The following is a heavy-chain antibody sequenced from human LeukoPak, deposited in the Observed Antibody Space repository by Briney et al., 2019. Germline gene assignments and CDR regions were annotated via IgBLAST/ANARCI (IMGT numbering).Heavy chain of an antibody. CDR3: ARGVATNRYYFDY. Sequence: SVKVSCKASGGTFSSYAISWVRQAPGQGLEWMGGIIPIFGTANYAQKFQGRVTITADESTSTAYMELSSLRSEDTAVYSCARGVATNRYYFDYWGQGTLVTVSS. CDR2: IIPIFGTA. V-gene: IGHV1-69*13. D-gene: IGHD5-12*01. CDR1: GGTFSSYA. J-gene: IGHJ4*02.